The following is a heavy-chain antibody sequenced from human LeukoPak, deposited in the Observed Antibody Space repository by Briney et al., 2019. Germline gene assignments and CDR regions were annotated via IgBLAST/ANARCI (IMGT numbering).Heavy chain of an antibody. CDR2: INHSGST. V-gene: IGHV4-34*01. D-gene: IGHD6-13*01. CDR3: ARASSSWSIDY. CDR1: GGSFSGYY. Sequence: KPSETLSLTCAVYGGSFSGYYWSWIRQPPGKGLEWIGEINHSGSTNYNPSLKSRVTISVDTSKNQFSLKLSSVTAADTAVYYCARASSSWSIDYWGQGTLVTVSP. J-gene: IGHJ4*02.